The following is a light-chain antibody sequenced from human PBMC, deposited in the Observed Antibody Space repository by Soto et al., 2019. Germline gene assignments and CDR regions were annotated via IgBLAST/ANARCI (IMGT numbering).Light chain of an antibody. CDR2: DAS. J-gene: IGKJ5*01. CDR3: QQHSNWPPIT. CDR1: QSISNY. Sequence: VLTQSPSTLSLSPGQRPTLSCPASQSISNYVAWYQQKPGQAPRLLIYDASDRATGIPGRFSGSGSGTDFTLTISSLEPEDFAVYYCQQHSNWPPITFGQGTRLEIK. V-gene: IGKV3-11*01.